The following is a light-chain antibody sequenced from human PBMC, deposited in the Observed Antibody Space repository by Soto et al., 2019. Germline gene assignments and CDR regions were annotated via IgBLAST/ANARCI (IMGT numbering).Light chain of an antibody. Sequence: QSVLTQPRSVSGSPGQSVTISRTGTSSDVGGYNYVSWYQQHPGKAPKLMIYDVSKRPSGVPDRFSGSKSGNTASLTISGLQADDEADYYCCSYAGSYTHYVFGTGTKVTVL. CDR2: DVS. CDR1: SSDVGGYNY. J-gene: IGLJ1*01. V-gene: IGLV2-11*01. CDR3: CSYAGSYTHYV.